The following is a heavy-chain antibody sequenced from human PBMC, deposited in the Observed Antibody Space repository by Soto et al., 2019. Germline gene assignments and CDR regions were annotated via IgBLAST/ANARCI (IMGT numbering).Heavy chain of an antibody. V-gene: IGHV3-30-3*01. D-gene: IGHD6-19*01. CDR1: GFTVSSYA. Sequence: GGSLRLSCAASGFTVSSYAMHWVRQAPGKGLEWVAVISYDGSNKYYADSVKGRFTISRDNSKNTLYLQMNSLRAEDTAVYYCARDHSSGLDYWGQGTLVTVSS. CDR3: ARDHSSGLDY. J-gene: IGHJ4*02. CDR2: ISYDGSNK.